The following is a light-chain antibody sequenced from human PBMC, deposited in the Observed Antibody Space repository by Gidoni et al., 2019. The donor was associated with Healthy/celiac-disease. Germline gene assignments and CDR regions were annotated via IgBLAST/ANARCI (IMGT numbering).Light chain of an antibody. V-gene: IGLV2-14*01. J-gene: IGLJ1*01. Sequence: QSALTPPASVSGSPRQSITISSTGTSSDVGGYNDVSWYQQHPGKAPKLMIYEVSNRPSGVSNRVSGSKSGNTASLTISGLQAEDEADYYCSSYTSSSTPVFGTGTKVTVL. CDR2: EVS. CDR1: SSDVGGYND. CDR3: SSYTSSSTPV.